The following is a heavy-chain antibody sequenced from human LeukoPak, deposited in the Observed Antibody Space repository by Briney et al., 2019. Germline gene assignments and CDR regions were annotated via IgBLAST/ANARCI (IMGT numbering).Heavy chain of an antibody. J-gene: IGHJ4*02. CDR3: ASWYSSGWGASDNFDY. CDR1: GYTFTSYG. D-gene: IGHD6-19*01. Sequence: GASVKVSCKASGYTFTSYGISWVRQAPGQGLEWMGGIIPIFGTANYAQKFQGRVTITADKSTSTAYMELSSLRSEDTAVYYCASWYSSGWGASDNFDYWGQGTLVTVSS. CDR2: IIPIFGTA. V-gene: IGHV1-69*06.